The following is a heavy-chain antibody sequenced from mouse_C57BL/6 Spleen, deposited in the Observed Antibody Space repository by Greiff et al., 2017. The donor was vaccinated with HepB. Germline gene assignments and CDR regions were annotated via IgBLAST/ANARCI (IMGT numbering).Heavy chain of an antibody. V-gene: IGHV1-53*01. CDR2: INPSNGGT. J-gene: IGHJ4*01. CDR3: ARSQNYEYDGDYYAMDY. Sequence: QVQLQQPGTELVKPGASVKLSCKASGYTFTSYWMHWVKQRPGQGLEWIGNINPSNGGTNYNEKFKSKATLTVDKSSSTAYMQLSSLTSEDSAVYYCARSQNYEYDGDYYAMDYWGQGTSVTVSS. D-gene: IGHD2-4*01. CDR1: GYTFTSYW.